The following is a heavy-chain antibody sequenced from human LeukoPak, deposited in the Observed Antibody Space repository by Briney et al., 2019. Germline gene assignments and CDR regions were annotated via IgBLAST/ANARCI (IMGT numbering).Heavy chain of an antibody. V-gene: IGHV1-2*02. Sequence: ASVKVSCKASGYTFTGYFMHWVRQAPGQGLEWMGWINPDSGGTNHAQRFQGRVTMTRDTSTNTAYMELSRLRSDDTAVYYCARGNIAAAGNGYWGQGTLVTVSS. J-gene: IGHJ4*02. D-gene: IGHD6-13*01. CDR3: ARGNIAAAGNGY. CDR2: INPDSGGT. CDR1: GYTFTGYF.